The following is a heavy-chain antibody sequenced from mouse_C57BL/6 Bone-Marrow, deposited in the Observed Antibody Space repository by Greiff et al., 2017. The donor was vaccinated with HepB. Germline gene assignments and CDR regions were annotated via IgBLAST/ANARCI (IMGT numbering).Heavy chain of an antibody. Sequence: EVQLQESGGGLVKPGGSLKLSCAASGFTFSSYAMSWVRQTPEKRLEWVATISDGGSYTYYPDNVKGRFTISRDNAKNNLYLQMSHLKSEDTAMYYCARDDDGYYFDYWGQGTTLTVSS. CDR3: ARDDDGYYFDY. CDR1: GFTFSSYA. D-gene: IGHD2-3*01. J-gene: IGHJ2*01. V-gene: IGHV5-4*01. CDR2: ISDGGSYT.